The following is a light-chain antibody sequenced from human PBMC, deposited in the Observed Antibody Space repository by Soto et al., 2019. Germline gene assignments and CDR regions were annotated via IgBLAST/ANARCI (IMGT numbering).Light chain of an antibody. Sequence: QSALTQPPSASGSPGQSVTISCIGTSSDVGAYNYVPRYQQHPGKVPKLMIYEVSKRPSGVPDRFSASKSGNTASLTVSGLQAEDEADYYCSSHGGSNNFYVFGTGTKVTVL. CDR1: SSDVGAYNY. CDR2: EVS. CDR3: SSHGGSNNFYV. J-gene: IGLJ1*01. V-gene: IGLV2-8*01.